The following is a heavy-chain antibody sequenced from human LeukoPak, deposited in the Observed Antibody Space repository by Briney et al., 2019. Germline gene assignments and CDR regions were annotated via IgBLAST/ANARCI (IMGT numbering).Heavy chain of an antibody. J-gene: IGHJ2*01. Sequence: SETLSLTCAVSGGSISSSNWWSWLRQPPGKGLEWLGETYHTGSTNYNPSLDSRVTISIDKSKNQFSLKRSSVTAADTAVYYCARVRSITGGYQRYFDLWGRGTQVTVSS. CDR1: GGSISSSNW. CDR2: TYHTGST. V-gene: IGHV4-4*02. CDR3: ARVRSITGGYQRYFDL. D-gene: IGHD3-22*01.